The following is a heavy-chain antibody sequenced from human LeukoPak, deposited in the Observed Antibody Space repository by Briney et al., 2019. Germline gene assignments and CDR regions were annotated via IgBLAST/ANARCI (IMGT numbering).Heavy chain of an antibody. V-gene: IGHV3-7*05. CDR3: ARDGMGVIKAFDI. CDR2: IRHDGSEK. Sequence: GGSLRLSCAASGFTFSSYWMSWVRQVPGKGLERVANIRHDGSEKYFVDSVKGRFTISRDNAKNSLYLQMNSLRAEETAVYYCARDGMGVIKAFDIWGQGTMVTVS. CDR1: GFTFSSYW. D-gene: IGHD3-10*01. J-gene: IGHJ3*02.